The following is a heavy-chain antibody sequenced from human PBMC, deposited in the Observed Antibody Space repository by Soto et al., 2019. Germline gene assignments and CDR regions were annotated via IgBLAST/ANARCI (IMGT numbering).Heavy chain of an antibody. CDR1: GASIAGGSYY. J-gene: IGHJ5*02. CDR3: ARDQYSGYDFAL. CDR2: IPSRGRP. Sequence: QVQLRESGPGLVKPSQTLLLTCSVSGASIAGGSYYWSWLRQPPGKGLELIGYIPSRGRPFYHPSRASRSTISSGTSKNQLSLQLPSVTSADTAVYYCARDQYSGYDFALWGQGTLVTVSS. V-gene: IGHV4-30-4*01. D-gene: IGHD5-12*01.